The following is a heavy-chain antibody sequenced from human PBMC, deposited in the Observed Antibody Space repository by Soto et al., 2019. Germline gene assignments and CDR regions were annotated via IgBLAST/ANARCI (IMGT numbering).Heavy chain of an antibody. CDR1: GFTFSSYA. CDR3: ARDKVVGAFIYYYGMDV. CDR2: ISYDGSNK. J-gene: IGHJ6*02. Sequence: GGSLRLSCAASGFTFSSYAMHWVRQAPGKGLEWVAVISYDGSNKYYADSVKGRFTISRDNSKNTLYLQMNSLRAEDTAVYYCARDKVVGAFIYYYGMDVWGQGTTVTVSS. V-gene: IGHV3-30-3*01. D-gene: IGHD1-26*01.